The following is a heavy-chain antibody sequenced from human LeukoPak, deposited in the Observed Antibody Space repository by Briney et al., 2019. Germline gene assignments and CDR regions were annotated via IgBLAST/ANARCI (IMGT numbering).Heavy chain of an antibody. CDR3: ARDRGGSRSDC. V-gene: IGHV3-66*02. J-gene: IGHJ4*02. D-gene: IGHD6-13*01. Sequence: PGGSLRLSCAASGFTVSSNYMSWVRQAPGKGLEWVSVIYSDGSTYYADSVKGRFTISRDNSKNTLYLQMNSLRAEDTAVYYCARDRGGSRSDCWGQGTLVTVSS. CDR2: IYSDGST. CDR1: GFTVSSNY.